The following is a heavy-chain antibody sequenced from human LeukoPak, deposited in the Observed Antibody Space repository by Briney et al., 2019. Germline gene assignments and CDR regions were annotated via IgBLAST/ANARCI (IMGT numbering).Heavy chain of an antibody. CDR3: AARPGDLAVPFDY. CDR1: GFTFYTHA. Sequence: GGSLRLSCAASGFTFYTHAMTWVRQAPGKGLEYVSLISGSGGITYYAHSLKDRFTISRDNSKTTLYLQMHSLRAEDTAMYYCAARPGDLAVPFDYWGQGTLVIVSS. D-gene: IGHD3-10*01. J-gene: IGHJ4*02. V-gene: IGHV3-23*01. CDR2: ISGSGGIT.